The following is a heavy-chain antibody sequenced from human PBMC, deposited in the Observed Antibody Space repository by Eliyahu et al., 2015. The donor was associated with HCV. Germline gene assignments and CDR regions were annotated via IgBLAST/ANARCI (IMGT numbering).Heavy chain of an antibody. V-gene: IGHV3-23*01. D-gene: IGHD3-9*01. CDR1: GFTFSSYA. CDR3: AKEMYYDILTNAGFDY. Sequence: EVQLLESGGGLVQPGGSLXLSCAASGFTFSSYAMSWVRQAPGKGLGWVSAISGSGGSTYYADSVKGRFTISRDNSKNTLYLQMNSLRAEDTAVYYCAKEMYYDILTNAGFDYWGQGTLVTVSS. J-gene: IGHJ4*02. CDR2: ISGSGGST.